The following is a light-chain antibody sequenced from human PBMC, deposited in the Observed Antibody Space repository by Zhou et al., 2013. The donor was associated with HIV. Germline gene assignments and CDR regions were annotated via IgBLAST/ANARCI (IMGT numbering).Light chain of an antibody. Sequence: EIVMTQPPVTLSVSPGERATLSCRASQSVSSNLAWYQQKPGQAPRLLIYDASNRATGIPARFSGSGSGTDFTLTISSLEPEDFAVYYCQQRSNWPPEFTFGPGTKVDIK. CDR2: DAS. V-gene: IGKV3-11*01. CDR3: QQRSNWPPEFT. CDR1: QSVSSN. J-gene: IGKJ3*01.